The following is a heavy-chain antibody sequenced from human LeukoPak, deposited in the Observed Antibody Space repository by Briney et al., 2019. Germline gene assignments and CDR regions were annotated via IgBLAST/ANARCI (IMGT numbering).Heavy chain of an antibody. V-gene: IGHV3-74*01. Sequence: GGSLRLSCAASGFTFSSYWMHWVRQAPGKELVWVSRINSDGSGTIYADSVRGRFTISRDNAKNTLYLQANSLRAEDTAVYYCARTEGTVAYDSWGQGTLVTVSS. CDR2: INSDGSGT. J-gene: IGHJ5*01. CDR3: ARTEGTVAYDS. D-gene: IGHD4-23*01. CDR1: GFTFSSYW.